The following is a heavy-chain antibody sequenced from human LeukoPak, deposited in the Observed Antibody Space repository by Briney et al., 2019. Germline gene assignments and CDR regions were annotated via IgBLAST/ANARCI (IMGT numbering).Heavy chain of an antibody. Sequence: GGSLRLSCAASGFTFSTYAMSWVRQAPGKGLEWVSSISSSSSYIYYADSVKGRFSISRDNAKNSLYLQMNSLRAEDTAVYYCARGGYGSESSGYSPTIFEYWGQGTQVTASS. D-gene: IGHD3-22*01. J-gene: IGHJ4*02. CDR2: ISSSSSYI. V-gene: IGHV3-21*01. CDR3: ARGGYGSESSGYSPTIFEY. CDR1: GFTFSTYA.